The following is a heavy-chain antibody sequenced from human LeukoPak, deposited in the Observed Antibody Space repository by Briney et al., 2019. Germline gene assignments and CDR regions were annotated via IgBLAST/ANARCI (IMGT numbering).Heavy chain of an antibody. J-gene: IGHJ4*02. CDR1: GIILSSYW. Sequence: GGSLRLSCAASGIILSSYWMSWVRQAPGKGLEWVANIKQDGSEKWYVDSVKGRFTISRDNAKNSVYLQMNSLRAEDTAVYYCAKELKWELALDYWGQGTLVTVSS. CDR2: IKQDGSEK. V-gene: IGHV3-7*03. CDR3: AKELKWELALDY. D-gene: IGHD1-26*01.